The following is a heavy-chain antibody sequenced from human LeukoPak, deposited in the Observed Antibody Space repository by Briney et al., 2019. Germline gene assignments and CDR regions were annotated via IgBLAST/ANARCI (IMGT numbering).Heavy chain of an antibody. CDR1: GFTFSNYW. CDR2: IKDDGSDK. Sequence: GSLRLSCAASGFTFSNYWMGWVRQAPGKGLEWVATIKDDGSDKYYVDSVKGRFTISRDNAKKSLWLQMNSLRVEDTAMYYCADLGSRDWGQGTLVTVSS. V-gene: IGHV3-7*01. J-gene: IGHJ4*02. CDR3: ADLGSRD. D-gene: IGHD3-16*01.